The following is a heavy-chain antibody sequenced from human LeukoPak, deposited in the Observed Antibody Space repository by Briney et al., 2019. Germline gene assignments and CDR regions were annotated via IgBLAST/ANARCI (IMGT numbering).Heavy chain of an antibody. J-gene: IGHJ4*02. V-gene: IGHV4-38-2*01. Sequence: SETLSLTCAVSGYSICSGYYWGWIRQPPGKGLEWIGRMFYSGSTYYSPSLKSRVTISVDTSKNQFSLKVSSVTAADTAVYYCARNSLSSSWYAVFDYWGQGTLVTVSS. D-gene: IGHD6-13*01. CDR1: GYSICSGYY. CDR2: MFYSGST. CDR3: ARNSLSSSWYAVFDY.